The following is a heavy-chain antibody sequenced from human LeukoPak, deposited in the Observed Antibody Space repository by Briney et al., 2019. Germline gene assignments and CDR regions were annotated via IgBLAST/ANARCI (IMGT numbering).Heavy chain of an antibody. D-gene: IGHD3-10*01. Sequence: PGGSLRLSCAASGFTFRNYGMSWVRQAPGKGLEWVSAISGNDGRTYYADSVKGRFTISRDNSKNTLYLQMNSLRAEDTAVYYCAKDPELWFGDGFDYWGQGTLVTVSS. CDR3: AKDPELWFGDGFDY. CDR2: ISGNDGRT. CDR1: GFTFRNYG. V-gene: IGHV3-23*01. J-gene: IGHJ4*02.